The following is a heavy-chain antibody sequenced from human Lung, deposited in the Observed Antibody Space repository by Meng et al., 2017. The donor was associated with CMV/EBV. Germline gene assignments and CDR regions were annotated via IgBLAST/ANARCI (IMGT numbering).Heavy chain of an antibody. J-gene: IGHJ4*02. CDR3: ARYDFWSGYVY. CDR2: INHSGST. CDR1: GGSFSGYY. D-gene: IGHD3-3*01. Sequence: SETLSLTCAVYGGSFSGYYWSWIRQPPGKGLEWIGEINHSGSTNYNPSLKSRVTISVDTSKNQFSLKLSSVTAADTAVYYCARYDFWSGYVYWGQGTLVTFSS. V-gene: IGHV4-34*01.